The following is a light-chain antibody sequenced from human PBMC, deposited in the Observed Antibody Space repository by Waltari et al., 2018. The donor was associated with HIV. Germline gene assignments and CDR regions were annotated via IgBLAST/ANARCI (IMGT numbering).Light chain of an antibody. J-gene: IGLJ2*01. CDR1: SSDVGGYNY. V-gene: IGLV2-11*01. CDR2: DVS. Sequence: QSALTQPRSVSGSPGQSVTISCTGTSSDVGGYNYVSWYPPHPGKAPKFMIYDVSKRPSGVPDRFSGSKSGNTASLTISGLQAEDEADYYCCSYAGSYTVFGGGTKLTVL. CDR3: CSYAGSYTV.